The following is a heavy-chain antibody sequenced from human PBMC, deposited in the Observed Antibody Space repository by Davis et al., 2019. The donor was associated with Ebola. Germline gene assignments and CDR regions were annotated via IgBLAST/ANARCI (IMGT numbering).Heavy chain of an antibody. D-gene: IGHD3-9*01. Sequence: GGSLRLSCAASGFTFSTHAMTWVRQAPGKGLGWVSAISSGGDSTWYADSVKGRFTISRDNAKNTLYLQLNSLRAEDTAVYYCARDILSASYYYFDYWGQGTLVTVSS. V-gene: IGHV3-23*01. CDR1: GFTFSTHA. J-gene: IGHJ4*01. CDR2: ISSGGDST. CDR3: ARDILSASYYYFDY.